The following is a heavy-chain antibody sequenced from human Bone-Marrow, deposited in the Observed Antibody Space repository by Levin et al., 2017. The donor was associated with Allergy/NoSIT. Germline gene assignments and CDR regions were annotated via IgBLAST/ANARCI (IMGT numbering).Heavy chain of an antibody. J-gene: IGHJ6*01. D-gene: IGHD3-10*01. CDR2: ISSTSAYI. V-gene: IGHV3-21*01. CDR3: ASRITAPGGLDV. CDR1: GITFNNYT. Sequence: LSLTCAASGITFNNYTLTWVRQPPGKGLEWVSSISSTSAYIHHADSVKGRFTISRDNAKKSLYLQMNSLRAEDTAIYYCASRITAPGGLDVWGQGTTVTVSS.